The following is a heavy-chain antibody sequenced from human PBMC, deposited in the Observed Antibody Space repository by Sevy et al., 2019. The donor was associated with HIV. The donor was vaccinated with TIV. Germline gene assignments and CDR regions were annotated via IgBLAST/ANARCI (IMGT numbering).Heavy chain of an antibody. J-gene: IGHJ5*02. CDR2: INESGIT. D-gene: IGHD2-2*01. CDR3: ARSPPVVVVPGAPSWFDP. CDR1: DGSFSGYY. Sequence: SETLSLTCAVHDGSFSGYYWNWIRQLPGKGLEWIGEINESGITNYNPSLKSRVTISVDTSKKEFSLMLNPVTAADTAVYFCARSPPVVVVPGAPSWFDPWGQGTLVTVSS. V-gene: IGHV4-34*01.